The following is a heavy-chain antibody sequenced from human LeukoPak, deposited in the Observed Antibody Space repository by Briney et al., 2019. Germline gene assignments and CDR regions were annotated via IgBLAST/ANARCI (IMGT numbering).Heavy chain of an antibody. CDR3: AKGYYYDSSGPADY. CDR1: GFTFSSYW. Sequence: GGSLRLSCAASGFTFSSYWMHWVRQAPGKGLEWVSGISWNSGSIGYADSVKGRFTISRDNAKNSLYLQMNSLRAEDMALYYCAKGYYYDSSGPADYWDQGTLVTVSS. D-gene: IGHD3-22*01. J-gene: IGHJ4*02. CDR2: ISWNSGSI. V-gene: IGHV3-9*03.